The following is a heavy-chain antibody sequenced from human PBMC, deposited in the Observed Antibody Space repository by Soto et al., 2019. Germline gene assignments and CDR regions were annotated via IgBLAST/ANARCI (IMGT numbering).Heavy chain of an antibody. CDR3: ARGLILWFGELSRRGGYYYYMDV. V-gene: IGHV4-34*01. D-gene: IGHD3-10*01. Sequence: QVQLQQWGAGLLKPSETLSLTCAVYGGSLSGYQWTWIRQTPGKGLVWIGEINDSGNINYNPSLKSRVTIFLDTPRKQISLKLSSVTAADSAVYYCARGLILWFGELSRRGGYYYYMDVWGKGTTVTVSS. J-gene: IGHJ6*03. CDR1: GGSLSGYQ. CDR2: INDSGNI.